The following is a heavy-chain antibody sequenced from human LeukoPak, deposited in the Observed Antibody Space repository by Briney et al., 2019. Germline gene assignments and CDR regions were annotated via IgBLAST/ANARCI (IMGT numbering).Heavy chain of an antibody. J-gene: IGHJ4*02. CDR3: ARDESGVPGY. Sequence: AASVKVSCKASGGTFSSYAISWVRQAPGQGLEWMGGIIPIFGTANYAQKFQGRVTITADESTSTAYMELSSLRSEDTAVYYCARDESGVPGYWGQGTLVTVSS. D-gene: IGHD1-1*01. CDR2: IIPIFGTA. V-gene: IGHV1-69*13. CDR1: GGTFSSYA.